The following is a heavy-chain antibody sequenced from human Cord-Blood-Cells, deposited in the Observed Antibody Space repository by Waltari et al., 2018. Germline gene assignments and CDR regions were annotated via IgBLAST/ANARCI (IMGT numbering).Heavy chain of an antibody. Sequence: QVQLVQSGAEVKKPGSSVKVSCKASGGTFSSYAISWVRQAPGQGLEWMGGIIPIFGRANYAQKCQGRVTITADKSTSTAYMELGSLRSEDTAVYYCARDGIAAAFDAFDIWGQGTMVTVSS. D-gene: IGHD6-13*01. J-gene: IGHJ3*02. CDR2: IIPIFGRA. V-gene: IGHV1-69*06. CDR3: ARDGIAAAFDAFDI. CDR1: GGTFSSYA.